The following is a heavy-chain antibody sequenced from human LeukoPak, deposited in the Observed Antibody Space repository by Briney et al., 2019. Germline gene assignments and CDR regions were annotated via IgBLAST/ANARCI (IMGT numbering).Heavy chain of an antibody. CDR1: RGSISSYY. CDR2: IYYSGSP. CDR3: ARGLTSYSRSSYWFDP. J-gene: IGHJ5*02. V-gene: IGHV4-59*01. D-gene: IGHD6-6*01. Sequence: SETLSLTCAVSRGSISSYYWSWIRQPPGKGLEWIGYIYYSGSPNYNPSLRSRVTISVDTSKNQFPLKLSSVTAADTAIYYCARGLTSYSRSSYWFDPWGQGTLVTVSS.